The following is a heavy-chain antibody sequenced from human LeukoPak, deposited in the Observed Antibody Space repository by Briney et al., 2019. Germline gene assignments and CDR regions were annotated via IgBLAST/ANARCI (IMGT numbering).Heavy chain of an antibody. CDR3: ATSPYYDSSGYPLV. CDR2: IYHSGST. CDR1: GGSISSYY. D-gene: IGHD3-22*01. J-gene: IGHJ4*02. Sequence: SETLSLTCTVSGGSISSYYWGWIRQPPGKGLEWIGSIYHSGSTYYNPSLKSRVTISVDTSKNQFSLKLSSVTAADTAVYYCATSPYYDSSGYPLVWGQGTLVTVSS. V-gene: IGHV4-38-2*02.